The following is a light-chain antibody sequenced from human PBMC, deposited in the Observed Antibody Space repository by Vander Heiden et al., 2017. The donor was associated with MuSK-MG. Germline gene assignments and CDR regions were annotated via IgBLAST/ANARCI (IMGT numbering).Light chain of an antibody. CDR1: QSVSSSY. CDR3: QQYGSSPPIT. V-gene: IGKV3-20*01. J-gene: IGKJ5*01. CDR2: GAS. Sequence: EIVLTQSPGTLSLSPGERATLSCRASQSVSSSYLGWYQQKPGQAPRLLIYGASSRAAGIPDRFSGSGYGTDFTLTISRLEPEDFAVYYCQQYGSSPPITFGQGTRLEIK.